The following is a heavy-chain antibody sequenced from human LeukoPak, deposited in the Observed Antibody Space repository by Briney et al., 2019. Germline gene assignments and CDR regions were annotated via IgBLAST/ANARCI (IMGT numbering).Heavy chain of an antibody. CDR2: ISYDGSNK. Sequence: GGSLRLSCAASGFTFSSYAMHWVRQAPGKGLEWVAVISYDGSNKYYADSVKGRFTISRDNSKNTLYLQMNSLRAEDTAVYYCARGSYSSSSASCYWGQGTLATVSS. D-gene: IGHD6-6*01. J-gene: IGHJ4*02. CDR1: GFTFSSYA. CDR3: ARGSYSSSSASCY. V-gene: IGHV3-30-3*01.